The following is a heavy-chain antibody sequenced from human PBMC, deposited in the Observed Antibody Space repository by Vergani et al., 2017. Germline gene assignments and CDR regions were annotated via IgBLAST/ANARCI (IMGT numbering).Heavy chain of an antibody. CDR2: ISASGNA. Sequence: QVQLQASGPGRVKPSQTLSLTCTMSGGSISAGYYFWSWIRQPAGKGLEWLGHISASGNASHSPSLKTRVSMSVDTYKNQFSLTVTSVTAADTAIYFWARRSGGYYSGGKVHPLRTAFDVWGQGKVVNGFS. CDR3: ARRSGGYYSGGKVHPLRTAFDV. V-gene: IGHV4-61*02. D-gene: IGHD2-15*01. J-gene: IGHJ3*01. CDR1: GGSISAGYYF.